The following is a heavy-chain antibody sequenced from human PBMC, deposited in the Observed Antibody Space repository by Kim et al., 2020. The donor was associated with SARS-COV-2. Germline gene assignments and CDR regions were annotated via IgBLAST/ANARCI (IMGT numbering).Heavy chain of an antibody. D-gene: IGHD3-22*01. J-gene: IGHJ5*02. CDR3: ASLGVVVTKRPPNWFDP. V-gene: IGHV3-48*02. CDR1: GFTFSSYS. CDR2: ISSSSSTI. Sequence: GGSLRLSCAASGFTFSSYSMNWVRQAPGKGLEWVSYISSSSSTIYYADSVKGRFTISRDNAKNSLYLQMNSLRDEDTAVYYCASLGVVVTKRPPNWFDPWGQGTLVTVSS.